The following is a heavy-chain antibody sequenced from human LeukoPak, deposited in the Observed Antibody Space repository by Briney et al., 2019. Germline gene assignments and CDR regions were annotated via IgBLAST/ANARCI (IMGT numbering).Heavy chain of an antibody. Sequence: GGSLRLSCAASGLTFSDAWMSWVRQAPGKGLEWVGRIKSKTGGGTTDYAAPVNGRFTISRDDSKNTLYLQMNSLKTEDTAVYYCTTRGGSFSIFDYWGQGTLVTVSS. CDR3: TTRGGSFSIFDY. J-gene: IGHJ4*02. D-gene: IGHD1-26*01. CDR2: IKSKTGGGTT. V-gene: IGHV3-15*01. CDR1: GLTFSDAW.